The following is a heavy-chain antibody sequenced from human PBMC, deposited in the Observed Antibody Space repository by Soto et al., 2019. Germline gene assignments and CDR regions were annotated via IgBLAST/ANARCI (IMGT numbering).Heavy chain of an antibody. CDR2: ISGDGGST. CDR1: GFTFDYA. CDR3: ANTVTTDAFDI. D-gene: IGHD4-4*01. J-gene: IGHJ3*02. Sequence: GGSLRLSCAASGFTFDYAMHWVRQAPGKGLEWVSLISGDGGSTYYADSVKGRFTISRDNSKNSLYLQMNSLRTEDTALYYCANTVTTDAFDIWGQGTMVTVSS. V-gene: IGHV3-43*02.